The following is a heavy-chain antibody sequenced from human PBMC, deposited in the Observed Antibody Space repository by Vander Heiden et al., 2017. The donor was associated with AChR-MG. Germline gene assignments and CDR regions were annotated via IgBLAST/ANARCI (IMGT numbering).Heavy chain of an antibody. V-gene: IGHV4-39*01. Sequence: QLQLQESGPGLVKPSETLSLTCTVSGGSISSSSYYWGWIRQPPGKGLEWIGSIYYSGSTYYNPALKSRVTISVDTSKNQFSLKLSSVTAADTAVYYCASVGNPTDWFDPWGQGTLVTVSS. CDR1: GGSISSSSYY. CDR3: ASVGNPTDWFDP. J-gene: IGHJ5*02. CDR2: IYYSGST. D-gene: IGHD4-4*01.